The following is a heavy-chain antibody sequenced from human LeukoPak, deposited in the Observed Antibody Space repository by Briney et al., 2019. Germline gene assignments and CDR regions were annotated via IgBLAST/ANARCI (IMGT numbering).Heavy chain of an antibody. CDR3: ARGHSGSYYYYFDY. J-gene: IGHJ4*02. Sequence: SQTLSLTCTVSGGSISSGSYYWSWIRQPAGKGLEWIGRIYTSGSTNYNPSLKSRVTISVDTSKNQFSLKLRPVTAADTAVYYCARGHSGSYYYYFDYWGQGTLVTVSS. D-gene: IGHD1-26*01. V-gene: IGHV4-61*02. CDR1: GGSISSGSYY. CDR2: IYTSGST.